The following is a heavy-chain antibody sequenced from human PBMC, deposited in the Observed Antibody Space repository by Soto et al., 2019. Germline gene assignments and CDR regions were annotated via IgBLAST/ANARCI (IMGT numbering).Heavy chain of an antibody. CDR1: GGSFSSYA. CDR2: IIPISDTT. Sequence: QVQLVQSGAEVKKPGSSMKVSCKASGGSFSSYAISWVRQAPRQGLEWMGGIIPISDTTNYAQKIQGRVPVPAEHSTRTPCMQLSSLRSEDTAVYYCAGSQGSSTSLQSSYYYSYGMDDRGHGTTVTVSS. J-gene: IGHJ6*02. D-gene: IGHD2-2*01. CDR3: AGSQGSSTSLQSSYYYSYGMDD. V-gene: IGHV1-69*01.